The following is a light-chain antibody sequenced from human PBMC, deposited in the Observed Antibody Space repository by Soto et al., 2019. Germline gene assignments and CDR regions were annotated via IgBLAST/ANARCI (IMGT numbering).Light chain of an antibody. CDR3: MQALQRGT. V-gene: IGKV2-28*01. CDR2: LGS. CDR1: QSLLHSNGYNY. Sequence: DFVMTQSPLSLPVTPGEPASISCRSSQSLLHSNGYNYLDWYLQQPGXSPXLLIYLGSNRASGVPDRLSGSGSGTDFTLKISRVEAEDVGFYYCMQALQRGTFGQGTRLEIK. J-gene: IGKJ5*01.